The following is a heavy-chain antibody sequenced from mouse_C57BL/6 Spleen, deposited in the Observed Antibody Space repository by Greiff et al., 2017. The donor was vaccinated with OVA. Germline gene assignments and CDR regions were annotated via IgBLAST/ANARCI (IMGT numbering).Heavy chain of an antibody. CDR3: ARSAITTVVGGYYAMDY. CDR1: GYSFTDYN. J-gene: IGHJ4*01. CDR2: INPNYGTT. V-gene: IGHV1-39*01. D-gene: IGHD1-1*01. Sequence: VQLQQSGPELVKPGASVKISCKASGYSFTDYNMNWVKQSNGQSLEWIGVINPNYGTTSYNQKFKGKATLTVDQSSSTAYMQLNSLTSEDSAVYYCARSAITTVVGGYYAMDYWGQGTSVTVSS.